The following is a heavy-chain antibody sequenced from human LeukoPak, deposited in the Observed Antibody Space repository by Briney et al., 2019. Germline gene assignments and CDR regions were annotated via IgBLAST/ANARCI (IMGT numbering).Heavy chain of an antibody. CDR1: GGSISSYY. D-gene: IGHD6-19*01. Sequence: SETLSLTCTVSGGSISSYYWSWIRQPPGKGLEWIGYIYYSGSTNYNPSLKSRVTISVDTSKNQFSLMLSSVTAADTAVYYCARDISVAGTFLYWGQGILVTVSS. V-gene: IGHV4-59*12. CDR2: IYYSGST. J-gene: IGHJ4*02. CDR3: ARDISVAGTFLY.